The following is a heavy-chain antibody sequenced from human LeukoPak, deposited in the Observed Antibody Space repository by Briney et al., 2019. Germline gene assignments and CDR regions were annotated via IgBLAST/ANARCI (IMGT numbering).Heavy chain of an antibody. J-gene: IGHJ5*02. CDR1: GFTFSSYE. CDR3: ARELTTVTFNWFDP. Sequence: GGSLRLSCAASGFTFSSYEMNWVRQAPGKGLEWVSYISSSGSTIYYADSVKGRFTISRDNAKNSLYLQMNSLRAEDTAVYYCARELTTVTFNWFDPWGQGTLVTVSS. V-gene: IGHV3-48*03. D-gene: IGHD4-17*01. CDR2: ISSSGSTI.